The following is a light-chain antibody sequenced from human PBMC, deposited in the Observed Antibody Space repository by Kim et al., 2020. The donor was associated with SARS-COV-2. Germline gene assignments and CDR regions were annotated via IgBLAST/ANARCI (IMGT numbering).Light chain of an antibody. J-gene: IGLJ3*02. CDR2: DVS. V-gene: IGLV2-14*03. CDR1: SSDIGTYSY. CDR3: SSYTSSSTWV. Sequence: GQSITISSTRTSSDIGTYSYVSWYQQHPGKAPKLMIYDVSKRPSGLSNRFSGSKSGNTAALTISGLQAEDEADYSCSSYTSSSTWVFGGGTQLTVL.